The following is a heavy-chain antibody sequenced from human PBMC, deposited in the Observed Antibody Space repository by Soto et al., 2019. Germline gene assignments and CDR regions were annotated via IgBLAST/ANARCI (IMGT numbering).Heavy chain of an antibody. CDR1: GYTFTSNW. Sequence: GESMKISCRGAGYTFTSNWIGWVRKMPGKGLEWMGIIYPGDSDTRYSPSFQGQVTISADKSISTAYLQWSSLKASDTAMYYCARLGDCISTSCYVNYYYGMDVWGQGTTVTVSS. D-gene: IGHD2-2*01. CDR3: ARLGDCISTSCYVNYYYGMDV. V-gene: IGHV5-51*01. CDR2: IYPGDSDT. J-gene: IGHJ6*02.